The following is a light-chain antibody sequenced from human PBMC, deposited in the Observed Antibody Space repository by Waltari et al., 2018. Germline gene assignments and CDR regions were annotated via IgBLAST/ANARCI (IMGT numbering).Light chain of an antibody. CDR1: QSVGIN. CDR2: GAS. V-gene: IGKV3-15*01. J-gene: IGKJ1*01. CDR3: HQNNNWPRT. Sequence: EIVMTQSPATLSVSPGERATLSCRARQSVGINLAWYQHKPGQVPRLFIYGASTRATGFPARFSGSGSGTEFTLTISSLQSEDFAVYYCHQNNNWPRTFGQGTKVEIK.